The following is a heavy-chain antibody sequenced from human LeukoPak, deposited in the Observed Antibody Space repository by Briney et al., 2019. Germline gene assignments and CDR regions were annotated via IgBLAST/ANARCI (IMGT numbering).Heavy chain of an antibody. J-gene: IGHJ4*02. D-gene: IGHD4-23*01. CDR1: GFTVSSNY. CDR3: ARESYGGKKGALDY. V-gene: IGHV3-53*01. Sequence: GGSLGLSCAASGFTVSSNYMSWVRQAPGKGLEWVSVIYSGGSTYYADSVKGRFTISRDNSKNTLYLQMNSLRAEDTAVYYCARESYGGKKGALDYWGQGTLVTVSS. CDR2: IYSGGST.